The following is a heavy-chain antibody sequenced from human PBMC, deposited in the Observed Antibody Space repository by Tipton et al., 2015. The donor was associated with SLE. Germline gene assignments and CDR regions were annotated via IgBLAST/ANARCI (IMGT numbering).Heavy chain of an antibody. D-gene: IGHD3-16*01. CDR2: IYYSGST. J-gene: IGHJ3*02. V-gene: IGHV4-61*01. Sequence: TLSLTCTVSGGSISSSSYYWSWIRQPPGKGLEWIGYIYYSGSTNYNPSLKSRVTISVDTSKNQFSLKLSSVTAADTAVYYCARENDEGAFDIWGQGTMVTVSS. CDR1: GGSISSSSYY. CDR3: ARENDEGAFDI.